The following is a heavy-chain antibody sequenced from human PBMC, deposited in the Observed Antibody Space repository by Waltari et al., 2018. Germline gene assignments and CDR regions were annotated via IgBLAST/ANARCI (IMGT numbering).Heavy chain of an antibody. CDR1: GGSLSKNVW. V-gene: IGHV4-4*02. CDR2: IHHGGGT. J-gene: IGHJ5*01. D-gene: IGHD6-13*01. Sequence: QVQLQESGPGLVKPSGTLSLTCVVSGGSLSKNVWWNWVRQPPGKVLEWVGEIHHGGGTNSSPSLKSRVAISLDTSKNQFSLRLSSVTAADTAVYYCARNKGAADFDSWGQGTLVTVSS. CDR3: ARNKGAADFDS.